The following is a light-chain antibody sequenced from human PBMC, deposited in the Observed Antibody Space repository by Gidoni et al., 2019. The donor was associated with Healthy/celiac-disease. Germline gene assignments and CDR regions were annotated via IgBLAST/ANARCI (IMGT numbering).Light chain of an antibody. V-gene: IGKV1-8*01. CDR2: AAS. J-gene: IGKJ1*01. CDR1: QGISSY. CDR3: QQYYSYPRT. Sequence: IRMTPSPSAFSASTGDRVTITCRASQGISSYLAWYQQKPGKAPKLLIYAASTLQSGVPSRFSGSGSGTDFTLTISCLQSDDFATYYCQQYYSYPRTFGQGTKVEIK.